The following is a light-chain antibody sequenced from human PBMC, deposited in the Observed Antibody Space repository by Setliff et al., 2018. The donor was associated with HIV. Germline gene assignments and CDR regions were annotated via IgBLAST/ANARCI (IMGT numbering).Light chain of an antibody. CDR1: SSDIGGYNY. CDR3: SSFTSSKALL. V-gene: IGLV2-14*03. CDR2: DVT. J-gene: IGLJ3*02. Sequence: QSALTQPASVSGSPGQSITISCTGTSSDIGGYNYASWYQQLPGNTPKLLIYDVTNRPSGVPDRFSGSKSANTASLTISGLQAEDEADYYCSSFTSSKALLFGGGTKVTVL.